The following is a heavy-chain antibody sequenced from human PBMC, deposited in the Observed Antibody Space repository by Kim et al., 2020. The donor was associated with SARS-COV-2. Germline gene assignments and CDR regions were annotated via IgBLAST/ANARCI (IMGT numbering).Heavy chain of an antibody. V-gene: IGHV3-43*02. D-gene: IGHD2-21*02. CDR2: ITGDGGST. J-gene: IGHJ4*02. CDR1: GFTFDDYA. CDR3: AKDMGFGAYCTGDCFSLVH. Sequence: GGSLRLSCAVSGFTFDDYAMHWVRQVPGKGLEWVSLITGDGGSTYHADSVKGRFTISRDNSKNSLHLQMNSLRTEDTAFYYCAKDMGFGAYCTGDCFSLVHWGQGTLVTVSS.